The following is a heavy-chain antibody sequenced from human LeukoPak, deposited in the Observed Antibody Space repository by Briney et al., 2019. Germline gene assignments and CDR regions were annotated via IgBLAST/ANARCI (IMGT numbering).Heavy chain of an antibody. D-gene: IGHD2-15*01. CDR2: ISSSSSYI. Sequence: GGSLRLSCAASGFTFSSYSMNWVRQAPGKGLEWVSSISSSSSYIYYADSVKGRFTISRDNAKNSLYLQMNSLRAEDTAVYYCAGERRILYAFDIWGQGTMVTVSS. V-gene: IGHV3-21*01. CDR1: GFTFSSYS. CDR3: AGERRILYAFDI. J-gene: IGHJ3*02.